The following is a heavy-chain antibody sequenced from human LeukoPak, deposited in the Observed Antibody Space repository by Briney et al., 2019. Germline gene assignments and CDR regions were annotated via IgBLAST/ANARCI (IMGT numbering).Heavy chain of an antibody. J-gene: IGHJ4*02. D-gene: IGHD3-10*01. CDR3: STEYYGSANFNY. Sequence: GGSLRLSCAASGFTFNDAWMSWVRQAPGKGLEWIGHIKSNTAGGTTDYAAPVKGRFTISRDDSKSTLFLQMNSLKTEDAAVYYCSTEYYGSANFNYWGQGTLVTVSS. CDR2: IKSNTAGGTT. V-gene: IGHV3-15*01. CDR1: GFTFNDAW.